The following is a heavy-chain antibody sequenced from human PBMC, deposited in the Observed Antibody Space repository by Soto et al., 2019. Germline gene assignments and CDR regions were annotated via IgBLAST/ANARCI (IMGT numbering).Heavy chain of an antibody. V-gene: IGHV4-61*01. Sequence: SETLSLTCTVSGGSVSSGSYYWSWIRQPPGKGLEWIVYIYYSGSTNYNPSLKSRVTISVDTSKNQFSLKLSSVTAADTAVYYCARDQVTTYPYYYFGVDVWGQGTTVTVS. CDR3: ARDQVTTYPYYYFGVDV. J-gene: IGHJ6*02. CDR1: GGSVSSGSYY. D-gene: IGHD4-17*01. CDR2: IYYSGST.